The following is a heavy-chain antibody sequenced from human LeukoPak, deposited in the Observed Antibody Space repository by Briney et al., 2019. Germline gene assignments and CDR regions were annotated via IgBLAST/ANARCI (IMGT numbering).Heavy chain of an antibody. CDR3: AREEETTVTTVYYYGMDV. J-gene: IGHJ6*02. D-gene: IGHD4-11*01. V-gene: IGHV4-34*01. CDR2: INHSGST. Sequence: SETLSLTCAVYGGSFSGHYWSWIRQPPGKGLEWIGEINHSGSTNYNPSLKSRVTISVDTSKNQFSLKLSSVTAADTAVYYCAREEETTVTTVYYYGMDVWGQGTTVTVSS. CDR1: GGSFSGHY.